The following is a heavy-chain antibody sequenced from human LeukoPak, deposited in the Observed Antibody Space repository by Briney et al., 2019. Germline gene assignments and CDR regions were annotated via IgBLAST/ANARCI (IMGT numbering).Heavy chain of an antibody. J-gene: IGHJ5*02. CDR1: GYTFTSYG. Sequence: ASVKVSCKASGYTFTSYGISWVRQAPGQGLEWMGWISAYNGNTNHAQKLQGRVTMTTDTSTSTAYMELRSLRSDDTAVYYCARDGVVPAAISVTAPTDNWFDPWGQGTLVTVSS. CDR3: ARDGVVPAAISVTAPTDNWFDP. D-gene: IGHD2-2*02. V-gene: IGHV1-18*01. CDR2: ISAYNGNT.